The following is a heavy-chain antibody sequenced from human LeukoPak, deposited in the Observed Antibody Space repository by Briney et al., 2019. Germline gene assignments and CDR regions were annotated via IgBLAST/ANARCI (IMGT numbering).Heavy chain of an antibody. D-gene: IGHD6-19*01. CDR1: GFTFSSYG. Sequence: PGGSLRLSCAASGFTFSSYGMHWVRQAPGKGLEWVAVISYDGSNKYYADSVKGRFTISRDNAKNSLYLQMNSLRAEDTAVYYCARDVATSGWATFYWGPGTLVTVSS. V-gene: IGHV3-30*03. J-gene: IGHJ4*02. CDR3: ARDVATSGWATFY. CDR2: ISYDGSNK.